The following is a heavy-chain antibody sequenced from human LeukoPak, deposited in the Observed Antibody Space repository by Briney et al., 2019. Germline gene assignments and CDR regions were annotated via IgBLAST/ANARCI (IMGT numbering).Heavy chain of an antibody. CDR2: ISGVASDI. D-gene: IGHD1-26*01. V-gene: IGHV3-11*01. CDR1: GFTFSDYY. CDR3: ARGGALGMDV. J-gene: IGHJ6*02. Sequence: PGGSLRLSCAASGFTFSDYYMTWIRQARGKGLEWVSYISGVASDIHYADSVKGRFTISRDNAKNSVYLQVNSLRAEDTAVYYCARGGALGMDVWGQGTTVTVSS.